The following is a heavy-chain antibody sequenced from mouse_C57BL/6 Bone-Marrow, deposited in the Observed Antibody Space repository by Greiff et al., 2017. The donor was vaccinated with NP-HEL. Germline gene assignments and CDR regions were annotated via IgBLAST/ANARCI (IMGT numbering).Heavy chain of an antibody. V-gene: IGHV14-1*01. D-gene: IGHD2-2*01. CDR2: IDPEDGDT. J-gene: IGHJ1*03. CDR3: TTWGLRHWYFDV. Sequence: EVQLQQSGAELVRPGASVKLSCTASGFNIKDYYMHWVKQRPEQGLEWIGRIDPEDGDTEYAPKFQCKATMTADTSSNTAYLQLSSLTSEDTAVYYCTTWGLRHWYFDVWGTGTTVTVSS. CDR1: GFNIKDYY.